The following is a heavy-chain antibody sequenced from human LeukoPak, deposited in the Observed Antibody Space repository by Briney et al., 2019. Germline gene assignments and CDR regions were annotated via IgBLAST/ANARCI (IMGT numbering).Heavy chain of an antibody. CDR2: IYYSGNT. CDR3: ASTPSGSSAWYYFDK. V-gene: IGHV4-39*01. D-gene: IGHD6-19*01. CDR1: GGSISSSSYY. J-gene: IGHJ4*02. Sequence: SETLSLTCTVSGGSISSSSYYWGWIRQPPGKGLEWIGSIYYSGNTYYNPSLKSRVTISVDTSKKQFSLKLSSVTAADTAVYHCASTPSGSSAWYYFDKWGQGTLVTVSS.